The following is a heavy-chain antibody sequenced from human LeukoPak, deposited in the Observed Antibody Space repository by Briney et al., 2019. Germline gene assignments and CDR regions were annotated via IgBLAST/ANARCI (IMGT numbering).Heavy chain of an antibody. Sequence: SETLPLTCTVSGGSISSGNYYWSWIRQPAGMGLEWIGRIYISGGTEYNPSLKSRVTISIDTSKNQFYLRLSSVTAADTAVYYCARVRRNSGNKYFDPWGQGTRVTVSS. V-gene: IGHV4-61*02. D-gene: IGHD5-12*01. J-gene: IGHJ5*02. CDR1: GGSISSGNYY. CDR3: ARVRRNSGNKYFDP. CDR2: IYISGGT.